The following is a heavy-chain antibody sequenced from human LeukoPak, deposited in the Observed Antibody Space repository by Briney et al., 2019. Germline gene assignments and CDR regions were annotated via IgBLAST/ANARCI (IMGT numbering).Heavy chain of an antibody. CDR1: GFIVSNNY. Sequence: GGSLRLSCAASGFIVSNNYMNWVRQAPGKGLEWVSVIYTGGRTHYIDSVKGRFTISRDNSKNTLDLQMNSLRAEDTAVYYCARGDYGDSGPFDYWGQGTLVAVSS. CDR2: IYTGGRT. J-gene: IGHJ4*02. V-gene: IGHV3-53*01. D-gene: IGHD4-17*01. CDR3: ARGDYGDSGPFDY.